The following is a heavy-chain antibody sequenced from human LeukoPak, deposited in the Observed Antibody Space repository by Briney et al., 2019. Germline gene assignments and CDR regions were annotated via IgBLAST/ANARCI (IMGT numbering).Heavy chain of an antibody. CDR3: ARDRWEGYDILTGNFYHYGMDV. V-gene: IGHV4-59*01. J-gene: IGHJ6*02. D-gene: IGHD3-9*01. Sequence: SETLSLTCTVSGGSISTYYWAWIRQPPGKGLEWIGHIYYTGSAEYNPSLKGRATISLDTSNNQFSLNLTSVTAADTVVYYCARDRWEGYDILTGNFYHYGMDVWGQGTTVTVSS. CDR2: IYYTGSA. CDR1: GGSISTYY.